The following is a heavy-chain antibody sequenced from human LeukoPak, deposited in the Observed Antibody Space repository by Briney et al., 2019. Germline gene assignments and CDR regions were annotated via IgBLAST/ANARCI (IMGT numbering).Heavy chain of an antibody. CDR3: ASVTYSDYDPHDY. CDR2: IFPKSGDT. CDR1: GYTFTAYY. V-gene: IGHV1-2*02. Sequence: ALVTVSCKASGYTFTAYYLHWVRQAPGQGLEWMGWIFPKSGDTRYAPTFQGRVTITRDTSINTAYMELSRLTSDDTAIYYCASVTYSDYDPHDYWGQGTLVTVSS. D-gene: IGHD5-12*01. J-gene: IGHJ4*01.